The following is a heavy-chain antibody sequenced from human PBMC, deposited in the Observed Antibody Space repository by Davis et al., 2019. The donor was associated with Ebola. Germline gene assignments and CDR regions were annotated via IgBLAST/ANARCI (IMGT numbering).Heavy chain of an antibody. CDR1: GYTFTYRY. J-gene: IGHJ4*02. Sequence: SVKVSCKASGYTFTYRYLHWVRQAPGQALEWMGWITPFNGNTNYAQKFQDRVTITRDRSMSTAYMELSSLRSEDTAMYYCAITPGGGYYFDYWGQGTLVTVSS. CDR3: AITPGGGYYFDY. CDR2: ITPFNGNT. D-gene: IGHD1-14*01. V-gene: IGHV1-45*02.